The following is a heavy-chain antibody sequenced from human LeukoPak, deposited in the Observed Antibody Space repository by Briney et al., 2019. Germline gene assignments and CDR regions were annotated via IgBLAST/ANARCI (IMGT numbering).Heavy chain of an antibody. CDR2: ISGSGGST. J-gene: IGHJ5*02. V-gene: IGHV3-23*01. CDR3: AKIGAQTDGYYYDSSGYFT. Sequence: GASLRLSCAASGFTFSSYAMSWVRQAPGKGLEWVSAISGSGGSTYYADSVKGRFTISRDNSKNTLYLQMNSLRAEDTAVYYCAKIGAQTDGYYYDSSGYFTWGQGTLVTVSS. D-gene: IGHD3-22*01. CDR1: GFTFSSYA.